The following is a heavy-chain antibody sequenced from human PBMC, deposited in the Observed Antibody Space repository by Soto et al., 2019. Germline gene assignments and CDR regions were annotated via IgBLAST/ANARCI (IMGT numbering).Heavy chain of an antibody. CDR1: GGSFSGYY. J-gene: IGHJ4*02. Sequence: LSLTCAVYGGSFSGYYWSWIRQPPGKGLEWIGEINHSGSTNYNPSLKSRVTISVDTSKNQFSLKLSSVTAADTAVYYCARAIVATTRFFDYWGQGTLVTVSS. V-gene: IGHV4-34*01. D-gene: IGHD5-12*01. CDR2: INHSGST. CDR3: ARAIVATTRFFDY.